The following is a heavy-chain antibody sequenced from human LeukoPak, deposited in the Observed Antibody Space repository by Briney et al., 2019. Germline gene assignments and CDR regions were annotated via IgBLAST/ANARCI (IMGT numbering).Heavy chain of an antibody. CDR1: GGSISSYY. J-gene: IGHJ3*02. Sequence: SETLSLTCTASGGSISSYYWSWIRQPPGKGLEWIGYIYYSGSTNYIPSLKSRVTISVDTSKNQFSLKLSSVTAADTAVYYCAILLEYYDSSGYSRRFDIWGQGTMVTVSS. CDR2: IYYSGST. D-gene: IGHD3-22*01. CDR3: AILLEYYDSSGYSRRFDI. V-gene: IGHV4-59*08.